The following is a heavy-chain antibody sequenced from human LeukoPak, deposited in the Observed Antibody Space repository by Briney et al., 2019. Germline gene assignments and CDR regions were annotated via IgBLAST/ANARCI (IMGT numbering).Heavy chain of an antibody. Sequence: GGSLRLSCAASGFRFNSYWMSWVRQAPGKGLEWVANIKQDGSEKYYVDSVKGRFTISRDNAKNSLYLQMNSLRAEETAVYYYARADSSIAARLSRSSIFNYYYYMDVWGKGTTVTVSS. V-gene: IGHV3-7*01. CDR1: GFRFNSYW. D-gene: IGHD6-6*01. J-gene: IGHJ6*03. CDR2: IKQDGSEK. CDR3: ARADSSIAARLSRSSIFNYYYYMDV.